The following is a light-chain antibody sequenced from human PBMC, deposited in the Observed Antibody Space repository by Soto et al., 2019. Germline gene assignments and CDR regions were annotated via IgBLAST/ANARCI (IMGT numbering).Light chain of an antibody. Sequence: EIVLTQSPGTLSLSPGERVTLSCRASQSVSSYLAWYQQKPGQAPRLLIYDASNRATGIPARFSGSGSGTDFTLTISSLEPEDFAVYYCQQRSNWPTFGPGTKVDIK. CDR3: QQRSNWPT. CDR1: QSVSSY. J-gene: IGKJ3*01. V-gene: IGKV3-11*01. CDR2: DAS.